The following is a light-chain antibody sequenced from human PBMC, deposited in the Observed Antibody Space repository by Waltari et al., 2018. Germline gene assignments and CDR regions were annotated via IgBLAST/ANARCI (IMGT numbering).Light chain of an antibody. CDR2: GAS. Sequence: ELVLTQSPVTLSLSPGERATLSCRASPSGNDIYLAWYQQKVGQTPRLLIYGASSRATGIPERFSGSGSGTDFTLTISRLEPEDFAVYYCQHLDTSWTFGQGTKVEIK. J-gene: IGKJ1*01. CDR1: PSGNDIY. CDR3: QHLDTSWT. V-gene: IGKV3-20*01.